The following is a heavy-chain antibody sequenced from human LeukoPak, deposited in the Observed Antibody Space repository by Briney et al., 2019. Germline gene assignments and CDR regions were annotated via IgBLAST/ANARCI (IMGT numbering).Heavy chain of an antibody. V-gene: IGHV4-39*01. CDR1: GGSISSSSYY. Sequence: SETPSLTCTVSGGSISSSSYYWGWIRQPPGKGLEWIGSIYYSGSTYYNPSLKSRVTISVDTSKNQFSLKLSSVTAADTAVYYCARLSGSYSVWFDPWGQGTLVTVSS. J-gene: IGHJ5*02. CDR2: IYYSGST. CDR3: ARLSGSYSVWFDP. D-gene: IGHD1-26*01.